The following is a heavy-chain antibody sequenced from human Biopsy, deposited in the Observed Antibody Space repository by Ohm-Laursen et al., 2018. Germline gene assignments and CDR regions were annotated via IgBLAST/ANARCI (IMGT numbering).Heavy chain of an antibody. CDR3: ARDSRGKFDL. V-gene: IGHV1-18*01. J-gene: IGHJ5*02. CDR1: GYSLSTFG. Sequence: GATVKISCKASGYSLSTFGLNWVRQAPGLGLEWMGWISAYNGQTSYAPNFQGRLIMTTDTSTGTAYMELRSPRSDDTAMYYCARDSRGKFDLWGQGTLVTVSS. CDR2: ISAYNGQT.